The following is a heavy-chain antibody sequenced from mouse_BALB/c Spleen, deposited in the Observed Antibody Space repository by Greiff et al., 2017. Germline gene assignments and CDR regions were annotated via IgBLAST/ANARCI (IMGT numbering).Heavy chain of an antibody. CDR2: IYPYNGGT. Sequence: VQLQQSGPELVKPGASVKISCKASGYTFTDYNMHWVKQSHGKSLEWIGYIYPYNGGTGYNQKFKSKATLTVDNSSSTAYMELRSLTSEDSAVYYCARREYGNYYAMDYWGQGTSVTVSS. J-gene: IGHJ4*01. CDR3: ARREYGNYYAMDY. D-gene: IGHD2-10*02. V-gene: IGHV1S29*02. CDR1: GYTFTDYN.